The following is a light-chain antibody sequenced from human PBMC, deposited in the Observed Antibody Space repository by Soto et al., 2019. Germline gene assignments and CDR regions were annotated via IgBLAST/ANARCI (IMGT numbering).Light chain of an antibody. Sequence: EIVLNQSPATLSLSPGERATLSCRASQRGGGYLAWYQHKSGQAPRLRIYGVYTRASGSPDRVSGSGSGTEVTLTSTRLEDEDSAVDVCQHYGYSQWTFGQGTKVDI. CDR2: GVY. J-gene: IGKJ1*01. V-gene: IGKV3-20*01. CDR3: QHYGYSQWT. CDR1: QRGGGY.